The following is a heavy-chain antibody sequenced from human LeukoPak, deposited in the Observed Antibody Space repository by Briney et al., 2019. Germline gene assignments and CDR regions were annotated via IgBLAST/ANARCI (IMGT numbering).Heavy chain of an antibody. D-gene: IGHD6-6*01. V-gene: IGHV6-1*01. CDR3: AREKRSSSIAARPYYFDY. Sequence: SRTLSFTCAISGDSVSSNSAAWNWIRQSPSRGLEWLGRTYYRSKWYNDYAVSVKSRITINPDTSKNQFSLQLNSVTPEDTAVYYCAREKRSSSIAARPYYFDYWGQGTLVTVSS. CDR2: TYYRSKWYN. CDR1: GDSVSSNSAA. J-gene: IGHJ4*02.